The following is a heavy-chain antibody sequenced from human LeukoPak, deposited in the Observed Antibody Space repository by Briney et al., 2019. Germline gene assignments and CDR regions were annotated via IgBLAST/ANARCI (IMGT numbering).Heavy chain of an antibody. J-gene: IGHJ4*02. CDR3: TTDWRYYYDSSGYYPLGC. CDR2: ISGSGGST. CDR1: GFTFSSYA. V-gene: IGHV3-23*01. D-gene: IGHD3-22*01. Sequence: EGSLRLSCAASGFTFSSYAMSWVRQAPGKGLEWVSAISGSGGSTYYADSVKGRFTISRDNSKNTLYLQMNSLKTEDTAVYYCTTDWRYYYDSSGYYPLGCWGQGTLVTVSS.